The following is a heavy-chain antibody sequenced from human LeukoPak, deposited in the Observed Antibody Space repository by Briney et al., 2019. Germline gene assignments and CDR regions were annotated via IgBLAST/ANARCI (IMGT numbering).Heavy chain of an antibody. CDR2: IYYSGST. V-gene: IGHV4-39*07. D-gene: IGHD5-24*01. J-gene: IGHJ5*02. CDR3: AAGWLQLRDWFDP. CDR1: GGSISSSSYY. Sequence: SETLSLTCTVSGGSISSSSYYWGWIRQTPGKGLEWIGSIYYSGSTYYNPSLKSRVTISVDTSKNQFSLKLSSVTAADTAVYYCAAGWLQLRDWFDPWGQGTLVTVPS.